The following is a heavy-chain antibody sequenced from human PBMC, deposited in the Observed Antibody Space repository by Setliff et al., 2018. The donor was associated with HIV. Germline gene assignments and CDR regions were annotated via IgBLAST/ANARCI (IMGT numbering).Heavy chain of an antibody. J-gene: IGHJ4*02. CDR3: ARDQDWAFDY. D-gene: IGHD3-9*01. V-gene: IGHV3-21*06. Sequence: GGSLRLSCAASGFTFSSYSMNWVRQVPGKGLEWVSSISSSSSYIYYADSVKGRFTISRDNAKDSLYLQMNSLRAEDTAVYYCARDQDWAFDYWGQGTLVTVSS. CDR2: ISSSSSYI. CDR1: GFTFSSYS.